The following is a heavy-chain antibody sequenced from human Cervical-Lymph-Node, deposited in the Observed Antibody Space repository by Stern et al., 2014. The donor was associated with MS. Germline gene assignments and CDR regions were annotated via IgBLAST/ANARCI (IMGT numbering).Heavy chain of an antibody. D-gene: IGHD1-1*01. J-gene: IGHJ4*02. Sequence: KESGPGLVKPSQTLSLTCAISGDSVSSDSAAWNWIRQSPSRGLEWLGRTYYRSKWYDDYALSVRGRIPISPDTSKNQFSLHLNSVTPEDTAVYYCARDIGPYTWNDFDYWGQGTLVTVSS. CDR2: TYYRSKWYD. CDR1: GDSVSSDSAA. CDR3: ARDIGPYTWNDFDY. V-gene: IGHV6-1*01.